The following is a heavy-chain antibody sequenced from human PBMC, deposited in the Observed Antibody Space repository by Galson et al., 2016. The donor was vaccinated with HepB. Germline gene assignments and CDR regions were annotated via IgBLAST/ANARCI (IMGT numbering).Heavy chain of an antibody. D-gene: IGHD2-15*01. CDR1: GFIFSSHV. V-gene: IGHV3-64D*06. Sequence: SLRLSCAASGFIFSSHVMHWVRQAPGKGLEYVSLIRSDGVSTYYADSVKGRFTISRDNSKNTLDLQMSSLRTEDTAIYYCAKGWQYMDVWGKGTTVTVSS. J-gene: IGHJ6*03. CDR3: AKGWQYMDV. CDR2: IRSDGVST.